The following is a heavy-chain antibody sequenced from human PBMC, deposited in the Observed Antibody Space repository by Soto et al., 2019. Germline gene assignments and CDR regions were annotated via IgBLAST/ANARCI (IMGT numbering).Heavy chain of an antibody. J-gene: IGHJ6*02. CDR2: MYYCGSS. CDR3: ARNNYAILTGFYYYGMDV. D-gene: IGHD3-9*01. CDR1: GGSISSCC. Sequence: PSETLSLTCTVSGGSISSCCWCWIWQPQGKGLDWVGNMYYCGSSNYNSSPKSRVTITVATSKNQYSLNLSSGTVAATAVYDCARNNYAILTGFYYYGMDVWGQGTTVTVSS. V-gene: IGHV4-59*08.